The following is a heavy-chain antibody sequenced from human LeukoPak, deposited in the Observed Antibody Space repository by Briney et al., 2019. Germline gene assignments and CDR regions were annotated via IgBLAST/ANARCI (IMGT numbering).Heavy chain of an antibody. J-gene: IGHJ5*02. V-gene: IGHV1-8*02. CDR1: GYTFTGYY. Sequence: ASVKVSCKASGYTFTGYYMHWVRQAPGQGLEWMGWMNPNSGNTGYAQKFQGRVTMTRNTSISTAYMELSSLRSEDTAVYYCARVRRLYYYGSGSYLDWFDPWGQGTLVTVSS. CDR2: MNPNSGNT. D-gene: IGHD3-10*01. CDR3: ARVRRLYYYGSGSYLDWFDP.